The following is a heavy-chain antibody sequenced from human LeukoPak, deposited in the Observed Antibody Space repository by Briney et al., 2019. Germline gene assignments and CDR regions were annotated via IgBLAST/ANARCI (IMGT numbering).Heavy chain of an antibody. V-gene: IGHV4-38-2*02. Sequence: PSETLSLTCTVSGYSISSGYYWGWIRQPPGKGLEWIGSIYHSGSTYYNPSLKSRVTISVDTFKNQFSLKVSSVTAADTAVYYCAREWYSSGWYNWFDPWGQGTLVTVSS. D-gene: IGHD6-19*01. CDR3: AREWYSSGWYNWFDP. J-gene: IGHJ5*02. CDR2: IYHSGST. CDR1: GYSISSGYY.